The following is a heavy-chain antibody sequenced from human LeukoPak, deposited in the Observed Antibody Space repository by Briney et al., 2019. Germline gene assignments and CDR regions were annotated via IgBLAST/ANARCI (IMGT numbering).Heavy chain of an antibody. J-gene: IGHJ4*02. Sequence: ASVKVSCKASGYTFTTYPIHWVRQAPGQRPEWMGWINAANGNTKYSPKFQGRVTITGDTSASTAYMELSSLRSEDTAVYYCARAYHDVLTGYYTDCWGQGTLVTVSS. D-gene: IGHD3-9*01. V-gene: IGHV1-3*01. CDR1: GYTFTTYP. CDR2: INAANGNT. CDR3: ARAYHDVLTGYYTDC.